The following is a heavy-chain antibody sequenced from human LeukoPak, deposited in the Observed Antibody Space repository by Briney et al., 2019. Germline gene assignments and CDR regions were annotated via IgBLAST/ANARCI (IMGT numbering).Heavy chain of an antibody. CDR1: GGTFSSYA. J-gene: IGHJ4*02. CDR2: IIPIFGTA. Sequence: ASVKVSCTASGGTFSSYAISWVRQAPGQGLEWMGGIIPIFGTANYAQKFQDRVTITADESTSTAYMELSSLRSEDTAVYYCAREQVETLDYWGQGTLVTVSS. CDR3: AREQVETLDY. V-gene: IGHV1-69*13.